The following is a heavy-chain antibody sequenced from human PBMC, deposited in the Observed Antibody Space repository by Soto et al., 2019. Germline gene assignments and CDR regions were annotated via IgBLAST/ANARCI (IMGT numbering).Heavy chain of an antibody. V-gene: IGHV3-23*01. CDR2: ISGSGGSA. CDR1: GFMFSSYA. CDR3: ASRSSGWYFDY. D-gene: IGHD6-19*01. Sequence: GGSLRLSCAASGFMFSSYAMSWVRQAPGKGLEWVSAISGSGGSAYYADAVKGRFTISRDNSKNTLYLQMNSLRAEDTAVYYCASRSSGWYFDYWGQGTLVTVSS. J-gene: IGHJ4*02.